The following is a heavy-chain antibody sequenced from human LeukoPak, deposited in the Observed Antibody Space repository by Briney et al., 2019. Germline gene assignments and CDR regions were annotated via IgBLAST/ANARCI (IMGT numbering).Heavy chain of an antibody. Sequence: GGSLRLSCAASGFIFSNAWMNWVRQAPGKGLEWVGRIKSKTDGGTTDYAAPVKGRFTISRDNAKNSLYLQMNSLRAEDTAVYYCARDVYYGSGTFGYWGQGTLVTVSS. J-gene: IGHJ4*02. CDR2: IKSKTDGGTT. D-gene: IGHD3-10*01. CDR1: GFIFSNAW. V-gene: IGHV3-15*07. CDR3: ARDVYYGSGTFGY.